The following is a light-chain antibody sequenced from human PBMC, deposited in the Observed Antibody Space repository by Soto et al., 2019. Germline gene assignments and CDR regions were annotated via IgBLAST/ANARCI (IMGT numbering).Light chain of an antibody. Sequence: EIVMTQSPATPSVSPGDRATLSCRASQRVTHDLAWYQHKPGQAPRLLIYGASTRAAGVPDRFSGSESGTEFTLAISSLESEDFAVYYCQQYNIRPYTFGQGTKLEI. CDR1: QRVTHD. V-gene: IGKV3-15*01. J-gene: IGKJ2*01. CDR3: QQYNIRPYT. CDR2: GAS.